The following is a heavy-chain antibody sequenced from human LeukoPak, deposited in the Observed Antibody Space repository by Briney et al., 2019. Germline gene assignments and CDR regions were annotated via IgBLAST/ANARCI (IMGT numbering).Heavy chain of an antibody. Sequence: TSETLPLTCTVSGGSISSYYWSWIRQPAGEGLEWIGRIYTSGSTKCNPSLESRVTMSVDTSKNQVSLRLSSVTAADTAVYYCASGDANTAAAFDIWGQGTMVTVSS. D-gene: IGHD4-17*01. V-gene: IGHV4-4*07. CDR3: ASGDANTAAAFDI. J-gene: IGHJ3*02. CDR1: GGSISSYY. CDR2: IYTSGST.